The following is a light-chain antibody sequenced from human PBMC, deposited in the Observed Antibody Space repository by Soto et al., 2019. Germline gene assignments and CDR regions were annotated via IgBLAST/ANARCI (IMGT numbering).Light chain of an antibody. CDR2: GPS. V-gene: IGKV3-20*01. CDR3: QQYGGSPLIT. CDR1: QSVSSN. J-gene: IGKJ5*01. Sequence: EIVLTQSPPTLSLSPGEGATLSCRASQSVSSNLAWYQQKPGQAPRLLIYGPSNRATGIPDRFSGSGSGTDFTLIINRLEPEDFAVYFCQQYGGSPLITFGQGTRLEIK.